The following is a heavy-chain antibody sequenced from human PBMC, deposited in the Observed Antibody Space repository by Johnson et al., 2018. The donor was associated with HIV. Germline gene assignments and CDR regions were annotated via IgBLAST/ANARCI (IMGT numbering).Heavy chain of an antibody. CDR2: IWYDGSNK. V-gene: IGHV3-33*06. D-gene: IGHD3-22*01. CDR3: TKAKWLLGGFDI. Sequence: QVQLVESGGGVVQPGRSLRLSCAASGFTFSSYGMHWVRQAPGKGLEWVAVIWYDGSNKYYADSVTGRFTISRDDSKNTLYLQMNSLKTEDTAVYYCTKAKWLLGGFDIWGQGTMVTVSS. CDR1: GFTFSSYG. J-gene: IGHJ3*02.